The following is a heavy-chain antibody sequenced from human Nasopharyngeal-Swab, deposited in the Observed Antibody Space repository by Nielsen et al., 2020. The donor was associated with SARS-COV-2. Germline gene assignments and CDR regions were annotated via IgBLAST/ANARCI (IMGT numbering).Heavy chain of an antibody. CDR1: GFTVSSNH. Sequence: GESLKISCAASGFTVSSNHMSWVRQAPGKGLEWVSVIYSGGSTYYADSVKGRFTISRDNSKNTLYLQMNSLGAEDTAVYYCARGLSPYDYWGQGTLVTVSS. CDR3: ARGLSPYDY. D-gene: IGHD2/OR15-2a*01. J-gene: IGHJ4*02. CDR2: IYSGGST. V-gene: IGHV3-53*01.